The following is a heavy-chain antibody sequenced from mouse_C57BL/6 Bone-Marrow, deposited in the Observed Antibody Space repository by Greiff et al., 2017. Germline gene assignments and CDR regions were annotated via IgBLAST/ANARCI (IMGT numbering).Heavy chain of an antibody. D-gene: IGHD2-10*01. CDR2: ISDGGSYT. J-gene: IGHJ2*01. CDR1: GFTFSSYA. V-gene: IGHV5-4*01. Sequence: VQLVESGGGLVKPGGSLKLSCAASGFTFSSYAMSWVRQTPEKRLEWVATISDGGSYTYYPDNVKGRFTISRDNAKNNLYLQMSHLKSEDTAMYYCARPLLGYFDYWGQGTTLTVSS. CDR3: ARPLLGYFDY.